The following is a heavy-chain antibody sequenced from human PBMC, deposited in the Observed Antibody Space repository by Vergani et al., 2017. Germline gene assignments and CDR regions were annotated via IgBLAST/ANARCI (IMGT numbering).Heavy chain of an antibody. D-gene: IGHD3-16*01. CDR2: ISWNSGSV. CDR3: ARDLGDSLICDY. V-gene: IGHV3-9*01. Sequence: EVQLVESGGGLVQPGRSLRLSCGASGFTFDDYAMHWVRQAPGKGLEGGSGISWNSGSVSYADSVKGLVTVYRDNAKNSLYLQMNSLRTEVTALYYCARDLGDSLICDYWGQGTLVTVSS. J-gene: IGHJ4*02. CDR1: GFTFDDYA.